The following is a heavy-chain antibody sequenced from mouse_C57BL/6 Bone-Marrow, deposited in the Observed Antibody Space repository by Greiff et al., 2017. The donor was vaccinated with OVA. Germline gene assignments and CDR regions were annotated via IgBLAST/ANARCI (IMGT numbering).Heavy chain of an antibody. Sequence: EVQGVESGGGLVQPKGSLKLSCAASGFSFNTYAMNWVRQAPGQGLEWVARIRSKSNNYATYYADSVKDRFTISRDDSESMLYLQMNNLKTEDTAMYYCVRQWAYWYFDVWGKGTTVTVSS. CDR2: IRSKSNNYAT. V-gene: IGHV10-1*01. CDR3: VRQWAYWYFDV. CDR1: GFSFNTYA. J-gene: IGHJ1*03.